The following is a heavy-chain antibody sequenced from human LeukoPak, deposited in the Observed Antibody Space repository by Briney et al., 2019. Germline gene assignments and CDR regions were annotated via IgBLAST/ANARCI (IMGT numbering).Heavy chain of an antibody. CDR1: GFTFSSYA. V-gene: IGHV3-23*01. Sequence: GGSLRLSCAASGFTFSSYAMSWVRQAPGKGLEWVSAISGSSGSTYYADSVKGRFTISRDNSKNTLYLQMNSLRAEDTAVYYCAKDWYDSSGYPQFDYWGPGTLVTVSP. CDR3: AKDWYDSSGYPQFDY. CDR2: ISGSSGST. D-gene: IGHD3-22*01. J-gene: IGHJ4*02.